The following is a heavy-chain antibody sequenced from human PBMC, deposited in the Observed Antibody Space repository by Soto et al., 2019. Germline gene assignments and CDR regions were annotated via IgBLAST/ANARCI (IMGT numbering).Heavy chain of an antibody. CDR2: ISYDGSNE. CDR1: GFTFSHYA. J-gene: IGHJ4*02. V-gene: IGHV3-30*04. D-gene: IGHD1-26*01. Sequence: QVQLVESGGGVVQPGRSLRLSCAASGFTFSHYAMHWVRQAPGKGLEWVALISYDGSNEYYADSVKGRFTISRDNSKNTLYLQMNSLGAGDTAVYYGATDGSHNFDYGGQGTLVPVSS. CDR3: ATDGSHNFDY.